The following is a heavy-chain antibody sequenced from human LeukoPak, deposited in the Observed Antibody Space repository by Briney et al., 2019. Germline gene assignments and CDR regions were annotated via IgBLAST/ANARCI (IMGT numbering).Heavy chain of an antibody. CDR2: ISRSSSYI. Sequence: GGSLRLSCAASGFTFSSYSMNWVRQAPGKGLEWVSSISRSSSYIYYADSVKGRFTISRDNAKNSLYLQMNSLRAEDTAVYYCARAGSISKFDYWGQGTLVTVPS. CDR1: GFTFSSYS. CDR3: ARAGSISKFDY. V-gene: IGHV3-21*01. J-gene: IGHJ4*02. D-gene: IGHD7-27*01.